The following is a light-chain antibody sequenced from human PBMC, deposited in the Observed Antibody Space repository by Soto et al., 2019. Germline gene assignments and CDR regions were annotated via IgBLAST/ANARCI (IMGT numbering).Light chain of an antibody. J-gene: IGKJ4*01. Sequence: EIVMRQSPATLSVAPGERATLSCRASQSVSSRLAWYQRKPGQAPRLLIYDASTRATGIPPRFSGSGSGAEFTLTISRLEPEDFAVYYCQQFSSYPLTFGGGTKVDIK. CDR1: QSVSSR. V-gene: IGKV3-15*01. CDR3: QQFSSYPLT. CDR2: DAS.